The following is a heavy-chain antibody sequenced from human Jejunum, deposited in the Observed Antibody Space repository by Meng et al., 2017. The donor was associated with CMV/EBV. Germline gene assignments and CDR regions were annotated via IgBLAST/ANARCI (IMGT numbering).Heavy chain of an antibody. V-gene: IGHV1-69*02. D-gene: IGHD1-26*01. CDR2: IIPILGLT. Sequence: TFSNFNINWVRQAPGQGLEWMGGIIPILGLTKYAQKFQDRVSITADKSMNVAYMEMSSLRSEDTAVYYCARPIVSTGRYYGLDYWGKGTLVTVSS. CDR1: TFSNFN. CDR3: ARPIVSTGRYYGLDY. J-gene: IGHJ4*02.